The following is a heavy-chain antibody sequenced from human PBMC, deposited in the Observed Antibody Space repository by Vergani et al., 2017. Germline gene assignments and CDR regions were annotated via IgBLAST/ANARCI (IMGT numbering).Heavy chain of an antibody. D-gene: IGHD6-13*01. CDR2: INHSGST. V-gene: IGHV4-34*01. CDR1: GGSFSGYY. CDR3: ARGPTKSIAAAGRGNYYYYGMDV. Sequence: QVQLQQWGAGLLKPSETLSLTCAVYGGSFSGYYWSWIRQPPGKGLEWIGEINHSGSTNYNPSLKSRVTISVDTSKNQFSLKLSSVTAAETAVYYCARGPTKSIAAAGRGNYYYYGMDVWGQGTTVTVSS. J-gene: IGHJ6*02.